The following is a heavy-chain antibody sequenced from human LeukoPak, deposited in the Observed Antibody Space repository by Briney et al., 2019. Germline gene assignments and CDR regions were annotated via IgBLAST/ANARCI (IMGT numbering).Heavy chain of an antibody. D-gene: IGHD1-26*01. Sequence: ASVKVSCKAPGYTFTSYDINWVRQATGQGLEWMGWMNPNSGNTGYAQKFQGRVTITRNTSISTAYMELSSLRSEDTAVYYCARGLVRYYMDVWGKGTTVTVSS. CDR3: ARGLVRYYMDV. CDR1: GYTFTSYD. CDR2: MNPNSGNT. J-gene: IGHJ6*03. V-gene: IGHV1-8*03.